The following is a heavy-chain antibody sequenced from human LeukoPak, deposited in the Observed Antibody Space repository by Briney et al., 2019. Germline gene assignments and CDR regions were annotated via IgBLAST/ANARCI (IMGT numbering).Heavy chain of an antibody. V-gene: IGHV3-30-3*01. D-gene: IGHD6-19*01. CDR1: GFTFSSYA. J-gene: IGHJ4*02. CDR2: ISYGGSNK. Sequence: GGSLRLSCAASGFTFSSYAIHWVRQAPGKGLEWVAVISYGGSNKYYADSVKGRFTISRDNSKNTLYLQMNSLRAEDTAVYYCARKKDSSVWPTIDYWGQGTLVTVSS. CDR3: ARKKDSSVWPTIDY.